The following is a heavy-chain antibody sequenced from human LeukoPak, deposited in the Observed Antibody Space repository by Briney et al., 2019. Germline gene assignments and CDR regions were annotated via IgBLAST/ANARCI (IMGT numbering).Heavy chain of an antibody. J-gene: IGHJ5*02. V-gene: IGHV4-59*01. Sequence: PSETLSLTCTVSGGSISSYYWSWIRQPPGKGLEWIGYIYYSGSTNYNPSLKSRVTISVDTSKNQFSLKLSSVTAADTAVYYCAGVTYYDILTGYHTGDWFDPWGQGTLVTVSS. CDR2: IYYSGST. CDR1: GGSISSYY. CDR3: AGVTYYDILTGYHTGDWFDP. D-gene: IGHD3-9*01.